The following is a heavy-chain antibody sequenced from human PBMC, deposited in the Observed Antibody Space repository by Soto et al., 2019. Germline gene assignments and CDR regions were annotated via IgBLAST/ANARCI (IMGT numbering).Heavy chain of an antibody. Sequence: GGSLRLSXAASGFTFSSYSMNWVRQAPGKGLEWVSYISSSSSTIYYADSVKGRFTISRDNAKNSLYLQMNSLRDEDTAVYYCASGDCSSTSCPYYYYYGMDVWGQGTTVTVSS. CDR3: ASGDCSSTSCPYYYYYGMDV. J-gene: IGHJ6*02. D-gene: IGHD2-2*01. CDR1: GFTFSSYS. V-gene: IGHV3-48*02. CDR2: ISSSSSTI.